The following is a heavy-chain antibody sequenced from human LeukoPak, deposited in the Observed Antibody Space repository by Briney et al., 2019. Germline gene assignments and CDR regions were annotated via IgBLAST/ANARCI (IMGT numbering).Heavy chain of an antibody. CDR2: INPYSGGT. CDR3: ARGTAVTPANLYYFDY. CDR1: GYSFTDYY. J-gene: IGHJ4*02. V-gene: IGHV1-2*02. D-gene: IGHD4-17*01. Sequence: ASVKVSCKTSGYSFTDYYMHWVRQAPGQGLEWMGWINPYSGGTNYAQNFQGRVTMTRDTSISTAYMEVSSLRSDDTAVYYCARGTAVTPANLYYFDYWGQGTLVTVSS.